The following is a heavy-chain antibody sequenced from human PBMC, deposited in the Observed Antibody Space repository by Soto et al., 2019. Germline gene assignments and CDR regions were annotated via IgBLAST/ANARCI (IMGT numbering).Heavy chain of an antibody. D-gene: IGHD1-26*01. CDR3: ARAELRSLYYNYMDV. CDR2: INSDGSST. Sequence: PGGSLRLSCAASGFTFSSYWMHWVRQAPGKGLVWVSRINSDGSSTSYADSVKGRFTISRDNAKNTLYPQMNSLRAEDTAVYYCARAELRSLYYNYMDVWGKGTTVTVAS. CDR1: GFTFSSYW. V-gene: IGHV3-74*01. J-gene: IGHJ6*03.